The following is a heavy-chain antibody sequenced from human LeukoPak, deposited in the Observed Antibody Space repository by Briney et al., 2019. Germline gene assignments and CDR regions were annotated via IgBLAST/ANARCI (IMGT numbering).Heavy chain of an antibody. CDR3: ARDRPFHYYDSSGYP. V-gene: IGHV1-8*01. D-gene: IGHD3-22*01. CDR2: MNPISGDT. Sequence: ASVKVSCKASGYTFTSYDVNWVRQATGQGLEWMGWMNPISGDTGYALKFQGRVTMSRNTSISTAYMELRSLRSDDTAVYYCARDRPFHYYDSSGYPWGQGTLVTVSS. J-gene: IGHJ5*02. CDR1: GYTFTSYD.